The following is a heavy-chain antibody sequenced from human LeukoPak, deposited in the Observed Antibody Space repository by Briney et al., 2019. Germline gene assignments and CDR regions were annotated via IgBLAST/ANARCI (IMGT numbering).Heavy chain of an antibody. CDR1: GFTFNTYW. Sequence: QTGGSLRLSCVVSGFTFNTYWIHWARQGPGKGLEWVPLISADGTTTTYADSVKGRFIVSRDNAKNTLYLQMNSLRAEDAAVYYCARGLAGVYRIMDVWGQGTTVTVS. V-gene: IGHV3-74*01. J-gene: IGHJ6*02. CDR3: ARGLAGVYRIMDV. CDR2: ISADGTTT. D-gene: IGHD3-3*02.